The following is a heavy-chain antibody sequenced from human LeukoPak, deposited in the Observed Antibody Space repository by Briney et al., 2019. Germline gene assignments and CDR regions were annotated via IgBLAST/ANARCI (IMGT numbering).Heavy chain of an antibody. Sequence: GGSLRLSCAASGFTFSSYGMHCVRQAPGKGLEWVAFIRYDGSNKYYADSVKGRFTISRDNSKNTMYLQMNSLRAEDTAVYYCGRGIGYDSSADYWGQRTLVTVSS. V-gene: IGHV3-30*02. CDR3: GRGIGYDSSADY. D-gene: IGHD3-22*01. J-gene: IGHJ4*02. CDR1: GFTFSSYG. CDR2: IRYDGSNK.